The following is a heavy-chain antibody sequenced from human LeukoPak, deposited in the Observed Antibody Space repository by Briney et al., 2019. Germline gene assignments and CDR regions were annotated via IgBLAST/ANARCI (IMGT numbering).Heavy chain of an antibody. D-gene: IGHD3-3*01. CDR3: ARDYETNYYYGMDV. V-gene: IGHV1-18*01. Sequence: ASVKVSCKASGYTFTSYGISWVRQAPGQGLEWMGWISAYNGNTNYAQKLQGRVTMTTDTSTSTAYMELRSLRSDDTAVYYCARDYETNYYYGMDVWGQGTTVTVSS. CDR2: ISAYNGNT. J-gene: IGHJ6*02. CDR1: GYTFTSYG.